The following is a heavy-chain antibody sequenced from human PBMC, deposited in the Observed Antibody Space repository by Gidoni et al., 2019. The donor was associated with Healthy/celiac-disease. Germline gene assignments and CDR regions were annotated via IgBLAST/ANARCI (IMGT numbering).Heavy chain of an antibody. V-gene: IGHV1-46*01. CDR1: GYTFTSYY. J-gene: IGHJ3*02. D-gene: IGHD1-26*01. CDR3: ATIVGATSDSDNYNGGAFDI. Sequence: QVQLVQSGAEVKKPGASVKVSCKASGYTFTSYYMHWVRQAPGQGLEWMGIINPSGGSTSYAQKFQGRVTMTRDTSTSTVYMELSSLRSEDTAVYYCATIVGATSDSDNYNGGAFDIWGQGTMVTVSS. CDR2: INPSGGST.